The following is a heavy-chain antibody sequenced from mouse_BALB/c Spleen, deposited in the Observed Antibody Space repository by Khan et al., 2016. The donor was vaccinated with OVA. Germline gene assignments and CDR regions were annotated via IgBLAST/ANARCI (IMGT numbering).Heavy chain of an antibody. CDR3: AREGAYYRSNGWFAY. J-gene: IGHJ3*01. CDR1: GYTFTTYT. V-gene: IGHV1-4*01. CDR2: IIPSNDYT. Sequence: QVRLQQSGAELARPGASVKMSCKASGYTFTTYTIHWVKQRPGQGLEWIGYIIPSNDYTNYNQKFKDRATLTADKSSSTAYMQLSSLTSEDSAVYSCAREGAYYRSNGWFAYWGQGTLVTVSA. D-gene: IGHD2-14*01.